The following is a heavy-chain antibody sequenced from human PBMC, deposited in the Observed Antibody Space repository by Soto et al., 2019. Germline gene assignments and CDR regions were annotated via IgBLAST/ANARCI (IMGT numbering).Heavy chain of an antibody. D-gene: IGHD6-13*01. J-gene: IGHJ4*02. CDR1: GGSISSYY. V-gene: IGHV4-59*01. Sequence: SETLSLTCPVSGGSISSYYWSLIRQPPGKGLEWIGYIYYSGSTNYNPSLKSRVTISVDTSKNQFSLKLSSVTAADTAVYYCARADWGIAAAGTVYYFDYWGQGTLVTVSS. CDR2: IYYSGST. CDR3: ARADWGIAAAGTVYYFDY.